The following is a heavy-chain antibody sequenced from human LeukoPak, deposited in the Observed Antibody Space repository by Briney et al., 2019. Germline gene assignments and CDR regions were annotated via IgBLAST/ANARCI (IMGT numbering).Heavy chain of an antibody. Sequence: SETLSLTCAVYGGSFSGYYWSWIRQPPGKGLEWIGEINHSGSTNYNPSLKSRVTISVDTSKNQFSLKLSSVTAADAAVYYCARKRGYYFDYWGQGTLVTVSS. CDR3: ARKRGYYFDY. CDR2: INHSGST. CDR1: GGSFSGYY. J-gene: IGHJ4*02. D-gene: IGHD3-16*01. V-gene: IGHV4-34*01.